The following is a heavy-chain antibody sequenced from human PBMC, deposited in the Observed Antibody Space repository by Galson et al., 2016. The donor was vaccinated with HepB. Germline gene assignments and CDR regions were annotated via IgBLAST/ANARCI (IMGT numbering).Heavy chain of an antibody. J-gene: IGHJ5*02. Sequence: SLRLSCAAYQFTFSDFAMSWVRQAPGKGLEWVSTVSGGGGATYFADSVKGRFTVSRDNFKNTLSLEMNNLRAEDTAVYYCTRGSWGGTSCFPHRFDPWGQGTQVFVSS. V-gene: IGHV3-23*01. CDR3: TRGSWGGTSCFPHRFDP. CDR1: QFTFSDFA. CDR2: VSGGGGAT. D-gene: IGHD2-21*01.